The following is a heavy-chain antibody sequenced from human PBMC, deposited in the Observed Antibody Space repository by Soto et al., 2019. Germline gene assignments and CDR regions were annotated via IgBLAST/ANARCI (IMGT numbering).Heavy chain of an antibody. D-gene: IGHD3-3*01. J-gene: IGHJ4*02. CDR2: IKSKTDGGTT. CDR1: GFTFSNAW. CDR3: TTGPALEWLLYGGPFDY. V-gene: IGHV3-15*01. Sequence: GGSLRLSCAASGFTFSNAWMSWVRQAPGKGLEWVGRIKSKTDGGTTDYAAPVKGRFTISRDDSKNTLYLQMNSLKTEDTAVYYCTTGPALEWLLYGGPFDYWGQGTLVTVSS.